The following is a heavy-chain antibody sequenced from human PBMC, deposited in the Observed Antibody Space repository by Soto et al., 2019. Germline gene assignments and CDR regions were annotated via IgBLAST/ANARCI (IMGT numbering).Heavy chain of an antibody. V-gene: IGHV1-58*01. CDR3: ARAAYRSLWFLSH. CDR1: GFTFTSSA. J-gene: IGHJ4*02. CDR2: IVVGSGNT. D-gene: IGHD3-9*01. Sequence: SVKVSCKASGFTFTSSAVQWVRQARGQRLEWIGWIVVGSGNTNYAQKFQGRVAITADESTDTVYMELSGLRSDDTGVYYCARAAYRSLWFLSHWAQGTLVTVSS.